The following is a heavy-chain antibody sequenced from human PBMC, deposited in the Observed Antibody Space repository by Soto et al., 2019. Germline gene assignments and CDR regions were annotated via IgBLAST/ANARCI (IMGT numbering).Heavy chain of an antibody. CDR3: ARPWELLN. D-gene: IGHD1-26*01. J-gene: IGHJ4*02. CDR1: GGTFSSYA. CDR2: IIPIFGTA. V-gene: IGHV1-69*01. Sequence: QVQRVQSGAEVKKPGSSVKVSCKASGGTFSSYAISWVRQAPGQGLEWMGGIIPIFGTANYAQKFQGRVTITADESTSTANMELSSLISADPAVYYCARPWELLNWGQGPLVTVSS.